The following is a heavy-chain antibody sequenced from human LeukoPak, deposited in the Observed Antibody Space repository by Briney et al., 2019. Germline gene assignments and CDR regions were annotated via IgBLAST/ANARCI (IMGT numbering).Heavy chain of an antibody. D-gene: IGHD3-3*01. J-gene: IGHJ5*02. CDR3: ARVKIFDFWSGYSHNWFDP. CDR1: GGSISSYY. V-gene: IGHV4-4*07. CDR2: INTSGST. Sequence: SETLSLTCTVSGGSISSYYWSWIRQPAGKGLEWIGRINTSGSTNYNPSLKSRVTMSVDTSKNQFSLKLSSVTAADTAVYYCARVKIFDFWSGYSHNWFDPWGQGTLVTVSS.